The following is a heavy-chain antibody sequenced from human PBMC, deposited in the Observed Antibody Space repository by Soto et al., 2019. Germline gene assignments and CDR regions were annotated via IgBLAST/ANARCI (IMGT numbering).Heavy chain of an antibody. Sequence: QVQLQESGPGLVKPSQTLSLTCTVSGGSISSGDYYWSWIRQPPGKGLEWIGYIYYSGSTYYNPSLMSRVIISVGTSKDQLSLKLSSVTAADTAVYYCARLADDYANYYYGMDVWGQGATVTVSS. J-gene: IGHJ6*02. D-gene: IGHD4-17*01. CDR2: IYYSGST. CDR1: GGSISSGDYY. CDR3: ARLADDYANYYYGMDV. V-gene: IGHV4-30-4*01.